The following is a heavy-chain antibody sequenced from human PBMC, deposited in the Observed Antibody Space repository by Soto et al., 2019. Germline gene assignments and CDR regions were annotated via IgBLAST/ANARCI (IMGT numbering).Heavy chain of an antibody. CDR1: MASITGDTW. J-gene: IGHJ4*02. D-gene: IGHD3-16*01. Sequence: QVHLQESGPGLVNPSGTFPFTCPVLMASITGDTWWSGARKPPGKGLEWIGEIYHTGSTSSSPSLKSRVTISVDKSKNQFSLKLISVTAADTAIYYCTTRSYGTYYFRYWGQGTLVTVSS. CDR3: TTRSYGTYYFRY. V-gene: IGHV4-4*02. CDR2: IYHTGST.